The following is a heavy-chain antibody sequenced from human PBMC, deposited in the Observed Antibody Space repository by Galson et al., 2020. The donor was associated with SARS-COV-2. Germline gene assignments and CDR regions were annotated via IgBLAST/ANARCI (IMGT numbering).Heavy chain of an antibody. D-gene: IGHD3-9*01. CDR3: ARTHYDILAGYSLFDS. CDR2: IDWDDDK. V-gene: IGHV2-70*01. CDR1: GFSLSTSGMC. Sequence: SGPTLVKPTQTLTLTCTFSGFSLSTSGMCVSWIRQPPGKALEWLALIDWDDDKYYSTSLKTRLTISKDTPKNQVVLTMTNMDPVDTAPYYCARTHYDILAGYSLFDSWGQGTLVTVSS. J-gene: IGHJ4*02.